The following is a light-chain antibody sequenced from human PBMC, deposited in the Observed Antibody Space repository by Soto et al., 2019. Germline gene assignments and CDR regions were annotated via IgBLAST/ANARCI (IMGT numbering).Light chain of an antibody. V-gene: IGKV3-11*01. CDR3: QQRSNWPLT. CDR1: QSVSIY. J-gene: IGKJ3*01. Sequence: EIVLTQSPATLSLSPGERATLSCRASQSVSIYLAWYQQKPGQAPMLLIYDASNRATGIPARFSGSGSGTDFTLTISSLEPEDFAVYYCQQRSNWPLTFGPGTKVDIK. CDR2: DAS.